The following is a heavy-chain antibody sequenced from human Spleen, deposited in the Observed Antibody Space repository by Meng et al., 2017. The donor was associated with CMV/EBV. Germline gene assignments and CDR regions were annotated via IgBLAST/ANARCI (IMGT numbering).Heavy chain of an antibody. V-gene: IGHV3-30*04. CDR3: ARPYRFSNHYYYYGMDV. D-gene: IGHD3-16*02. Sequence: GESLKISCACSGYTFSRYAMHWVRQAPGKGLEWVAVIVYDGSDKYYADSVKGRFTISRDNSKNTLYLQMNSLRAEDTAVYYCARPYRFSNHYYYYGMDVWGQGTTVTVSS. CDR2: IVYDGSDK. J-gene: IGHJ6*02. CDR1: GYTFSRYA.